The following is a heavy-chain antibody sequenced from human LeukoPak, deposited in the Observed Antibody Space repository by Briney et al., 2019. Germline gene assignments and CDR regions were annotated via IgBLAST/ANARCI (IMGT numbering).Heavy chain of an antibody. J-gene: IGHJ4*02. V-gene: IGHV3-7*03. CDR1: GFTFSSSW. D-gene: IGHD4-17*01. CDR3: ARHGQSCFDY. CDR2: INEDGSDK. Sequence: PGGSLRLSCETSGFTFSSSWMNWVRQAPGKGLEWVANINEDGSDKYHVDSVRGRFTISRDNAKDSVFLQMNNLRVEDTAIYYCARHGQSCFDYWGQGIMVTVSS.